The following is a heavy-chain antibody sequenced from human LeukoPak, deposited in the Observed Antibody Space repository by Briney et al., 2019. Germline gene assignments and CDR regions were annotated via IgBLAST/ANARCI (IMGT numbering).Heavy chain of an antibody. J-gene: IGHJ5*02. CDR2: IYTSGST. V-gene: IGHV4-4*07. D-gene: IGHD4-17*01. CDR1: GGSISSYY. CDR3: ARARDDYGDYVWFDP. Sequence: SETLSLTCTVSGGSISSYYWSWIRQPAGKGLEWIGRIYTSGSTNYNPSLKSRVTMSVNTSKNQFSLKLSSVTAADTAVYYCARARDDYGDYVWFDPWGQGTLVTVSS.